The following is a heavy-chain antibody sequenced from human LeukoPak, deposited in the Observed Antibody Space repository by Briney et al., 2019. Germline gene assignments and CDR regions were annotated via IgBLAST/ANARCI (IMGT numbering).Heavy chain of an antibody. CDR3: ASQEYYYDSSGYPVY. V-gene: IGHV4-34*01. D-gene: IGHD3-22*01. J-gene: IGHJ4*02. Sequence: PSETLSLTCAVYGGSFSGYYWSWIRQPPGKGLEWIGEINHSGSTNYNPSLKSRVTISVDTSKNQFSLKLSSVTAADTAVYYCASQEYYYDSSGYPVYWGQGTLVTVSS. CDR1: GGSFSGYY. CDR2: INHSGST.